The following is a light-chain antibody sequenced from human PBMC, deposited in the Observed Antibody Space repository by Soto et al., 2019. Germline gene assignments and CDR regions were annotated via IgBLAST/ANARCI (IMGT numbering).Light chain of an antibody. CDR1: SSNIGSNT. J-gene: IGLJ3*02. CDR3: AAWDDSLNGRGV. V-gene: IGLV1-44*01. Sequence: QSVLTQPPSASGTPGQRVTISCSGSSSNIGSNTVNWYQQLPGTAPKLLIYRNNQRPSGVPDRFSGSRSGTSASLAISGLQSEDEGYYYCAAWDDSLNGRGVFGGGTKLTVL. CDR2: RNN.